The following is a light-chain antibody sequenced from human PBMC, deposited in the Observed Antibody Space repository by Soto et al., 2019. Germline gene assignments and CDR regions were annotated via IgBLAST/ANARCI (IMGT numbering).Light chain of an antibody. J-gene: IGKJ4*01. Sequence: DIQMTQSPSTLSASVGDRVTITCRASQSISSWLAWYQQKPGKATKLLIYKASSLESGVPSRFSGSGSGTEFPLTISSLQPDDFALYYCQQYSVYPLTFGGGTKVEIK. CDR2: KAS. CDR3: QQYSVYPLT. V-gene: IGKV1-5*03. CDR1: QSISSW.